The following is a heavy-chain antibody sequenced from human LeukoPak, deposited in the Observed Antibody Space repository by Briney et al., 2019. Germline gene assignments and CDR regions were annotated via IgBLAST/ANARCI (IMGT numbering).Heavy chain of an antibody. CDR2: IYYSGST. V-gene: IGHV4-39*07. CDR3: ARDTPDIVVVPAASNHVAPWFDP. J-gene: IGHJ5*02. Sequence: SETLSLTCTVSGGSISSSSYYWDWIRQPPGKGLEWIGSIYYSGSTYYNPSLKSRVTISVDTSKNQFSLKLSSVTAADTAVYYCARDTPDIVVVPAASNHVAPWFDPWGQGTLVTVSS. CDR1: GGSISSSSYY. D-gene: IGHD2-2*01.